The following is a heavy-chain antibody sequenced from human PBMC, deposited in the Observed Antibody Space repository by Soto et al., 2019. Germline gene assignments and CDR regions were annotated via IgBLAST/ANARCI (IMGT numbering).Heavy chain of an antibody. CDR3: GKRRSNFAWRSERDHCHY. J-gene: IGHJ4*02. Sequence: GGSLRLSCAASGFTFDTNGMTWVRQVPGKGLEWVSAISAGGTTTYYAAPVKGRFTISRANSRNMAYMQMNRLSADDQAVPDSGKRRSNFAWRSERDHCHYWGQGTPVTV. V-gene: IGHV3-23*01. D-gene: IGHD3-3*02. CDR1: GFTFDTNG. CDR2: ISAGGTTT.